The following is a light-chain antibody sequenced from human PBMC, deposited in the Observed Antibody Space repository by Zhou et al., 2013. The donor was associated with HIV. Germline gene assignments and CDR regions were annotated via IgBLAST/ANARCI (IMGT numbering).Light chain of an antibody. CDR3: QQRSHWPPYT. CDR2: DAS. V-gene: IGKV3-11*01. CDR1: QNVNTS. J-gene: IGKJ2*01. Sequence: EILMTQSPATLSLSPGDRATLSCRASQNVNTSLAWFQQKPGQTPRLVIYDASYRASGVPARFSGSGSATDFTLTISSLEPEDFALYYCQQRSHWPPYTFGQGTRLEI.